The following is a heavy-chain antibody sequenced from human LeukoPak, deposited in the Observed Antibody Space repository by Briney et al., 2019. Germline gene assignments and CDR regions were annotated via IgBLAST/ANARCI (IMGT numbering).Heavy chain of an antibody. J-gene: IGHJ6*03. CDR1: GYTFTSYG. Sequence: VASVKVSCKASGYTFTSYGISWVRQAPGQGLEWMGWISAYNGNTNYAQKLQGRVTMTTDTSTSTAYMELRSLRSDDTAVYYCARNRDGYNPYYQYYMDVWGKGTTVTVSS. CDR3: ARNRDGYNPYYQYYMDV. V-gene: IGHV1-18*01. D-gene: IGHD5-24*01. CDR2: ISAYNGNT.